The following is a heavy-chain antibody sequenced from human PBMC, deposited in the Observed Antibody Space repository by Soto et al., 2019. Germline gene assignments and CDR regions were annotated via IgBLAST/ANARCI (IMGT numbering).Heavy chain of an antibody. Sequence: GSLRLSCTASGFTFGDYAMSWFRQAPGKGLEWVGFIRSKAYGGTTEYAASVKGRFTISRDDSKSIAYLQMNSLKTEDTAVYYCTRDRCSGGSCYFLSYYGMDVWGKGTTVTVSS. J-gene: IGHJ6*04. V-gene: IGHV3-49*03. CDR3: TRDRCSGGSCYFLSYYGMDV. CDR2: IRSKAYGGTT. CDR1: GFTFGDYA. D-gene: IGHD2-15*01.